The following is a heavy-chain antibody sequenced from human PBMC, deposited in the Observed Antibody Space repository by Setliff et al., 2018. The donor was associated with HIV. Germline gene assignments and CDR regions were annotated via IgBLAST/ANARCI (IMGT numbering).Heavy chain of an antibody. D-gene: IGHD6-19*01. V-gene: IGHV4-59*01. J-gene: IGHJ4*02. CDR2: IYYSGGT. CDR3: AGYTSGWYAPY. CDR1: GGSINSYH. Sequence: SETLSLTCSVSGGSINSYHWSWIRQPPGKGLEWVGYIYYSGGTTYNPSLKSRVTISVDTSKNQFSLKLTSVTVADTAVYYCAGYTSGWYAPYWGQGTLVTVSS.